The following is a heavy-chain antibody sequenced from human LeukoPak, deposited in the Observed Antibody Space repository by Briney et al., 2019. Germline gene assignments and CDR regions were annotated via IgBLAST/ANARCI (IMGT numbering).Heavy chain of an antibody. J-gene: IGHJ4*02. CDR2: IGGGGTST. V-gene: IGHV3-23*01. CDR3: AKARWYFDSTAYRYFDY. CDR1: GFTFNTYA. Sequence: GGSLRLSCAASGFTFNTYAMSWVHQAPGKGLEWVSAIGGGGTSTYYADSVKGRFTISRDNSKNTLYLQMNSLRAEDTAVYYCAKARWYFDSTAYRYFDYWGQGTLVTVSS. D-gene: IGHD3-22*01.